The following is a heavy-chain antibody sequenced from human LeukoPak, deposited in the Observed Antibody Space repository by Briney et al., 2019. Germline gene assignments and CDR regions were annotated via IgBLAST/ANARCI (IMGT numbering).Heavy chain of an antibody. CDR1: GFTFNSYA. D-gene: IGHD1-26*01. CDR2: ISYDESNK. J-gene: IGHJ4*02. V-gene: IGHV3-30-3*01. CDR3: ACLPSPRGSYYEVDY. Sequence: GGSLRLSCAASGFTFNSYAMHWVRQAPGKGLEWVAVISYDESNKYYADSVKGRFTISRDNSKNTLYLQMNSLRAEDTAVYYCACLPSPRGSYYEVDYWGQGTLVTVSS.